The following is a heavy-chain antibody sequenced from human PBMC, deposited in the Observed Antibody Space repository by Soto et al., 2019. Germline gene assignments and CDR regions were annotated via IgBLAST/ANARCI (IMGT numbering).Heavy chain of an antibody. J-gene: IGHJ6*02. Sequence: SETLSLTCTLSGGPIISYYWSWIRQPAGKGLEWIGRIYMNGSTNYNPSLKSRVTVSVDTSKSQFSLMLNSVTAADTAVYYCVRDGSSGWYYYGMDVWGQGTPVTVSS. CDR1: GGPIISYY. V-gene: IGHV4-4*07. CDR3: VRDGSSGWYYYGMDV. CDR2: IYMNGST. D-gene: IGHD6-19*01.